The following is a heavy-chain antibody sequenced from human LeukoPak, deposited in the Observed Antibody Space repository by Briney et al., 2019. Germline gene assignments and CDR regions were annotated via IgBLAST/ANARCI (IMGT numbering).Heavy chain of an antibody. D-gene: IGHD2-15*01. CDR3: ARGPVYSP. CDR2: IYHSGST. CDR1: GGSISSGGYS. V-gene: IGHV4-30-2*01. J-gene: IGHJ5*02. Sequence: PSETLSLTCAVSGGSISSGGYSWSWVRQPPGKGLEWIGYIYHSGSTYYNPSLKSRVTISVDRSKNQFSLKLSSVTAADTAVYYCARGPVYSPLGQGTLVTVSS.